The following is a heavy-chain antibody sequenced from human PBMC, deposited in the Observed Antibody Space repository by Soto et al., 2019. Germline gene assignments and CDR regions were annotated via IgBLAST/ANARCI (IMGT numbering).Heavy chain of an antibody. V-gene: IGHV1-69*06. CDR1: GGTFSSYA. Sequence: ASVKVSCKASGGTFSSYAISWVRQAPGQGLEGMGGIIPIFGTANYAQKFQGRVTITADKSPSTAYMELSSLRSEDTAVYYCAREGMLGYCSGGSCFNWFDPWGQGTLVTVSS. D-gene: IGHD2-15*01. J-gene: IGHJ5*02. CDR2: IIPIFGTA. CDR3: AREGMLGYCSGGSCFNWFDP.